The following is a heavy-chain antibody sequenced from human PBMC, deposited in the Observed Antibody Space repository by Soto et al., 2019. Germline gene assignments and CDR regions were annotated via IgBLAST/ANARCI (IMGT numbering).Heavy chain of an antibody. J-gene: IGHJ6*02. CDR1: GGYISSYY. CDR3: ARHVPYCSDTSHCAYGMDV. V-gene: IGHV4-59*08. CDR2: IYYSGST. Sequence: SETLSLTCTVSGGYISSYYWSWIRQPPGKGLEWIGYIYYSGSTNYNPSLKSRVTISVDTSKNQFSLKLSSVTAADTAVYYCARHVPYCSDTSHCAYGMDVWGQGTTVT. D-gene: IGHD2-2*01.